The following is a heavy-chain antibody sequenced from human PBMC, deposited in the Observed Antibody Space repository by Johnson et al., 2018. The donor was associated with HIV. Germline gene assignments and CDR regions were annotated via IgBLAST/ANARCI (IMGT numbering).Heavy chain of an antibody. Sequence: VQLVESGGGLVQPGGSLRLSCAASGFIVSSDYINWVRQAPGKGLEWVSLIYSGGRTYYTYSVKGRFTISRDNSKNTLYLQMNNLRTEDTAVFYCARARAGAFDIWGQGTVVTVSS. CDR2: IYSGGRT. D-gene: IGHD6-19*01. CDR1: GFIVSSDY. CDR3: ARARAGAFDI. V-gene: IGHV3-66*02. J-gene: IGHJ3*02.